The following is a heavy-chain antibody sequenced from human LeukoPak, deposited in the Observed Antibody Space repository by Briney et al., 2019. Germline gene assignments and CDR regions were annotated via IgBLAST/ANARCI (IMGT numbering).Heavy chain of an antibody. CDR2: ISSSSSYT. J-gene: IGHJ4*02. V-gene: IGHV3-11*03. CDR3: AKDRAESGLDY. CDR1: GFTFSDYY. Sequence: PGGSLRLSCAASGFTFSDYYMSWIRQAPGKGLEWVSYISSSSSYTNYADSVKGPFTISRGNAKNSLYLQMNSLRAEDTAIYYCAKDRAESGLDYWGQGTLVTVSS. D-gene: IGHD2-15*01.